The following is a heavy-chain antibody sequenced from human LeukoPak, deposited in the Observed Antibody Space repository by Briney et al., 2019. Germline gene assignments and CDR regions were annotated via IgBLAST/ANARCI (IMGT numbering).Heavy chain of an antibody. CDR1: GDSVSSNSAA. CDR2: TYYRSKWYN. CDR3: ARDPRASGLFAFDI. V-gene: IGHV6-1*01. Sequence: SQTLSLTCAISGDSVSSNSAAWNWIRQSPSRGLEWLGRTYYRSKWYNDYAVSVKGRITINPDTSKNQFSLQLSSVTPEDTAVYYCARDPRASGLFAFDIWGQGTMVTVSS. J-gene: IGHJ3*02.